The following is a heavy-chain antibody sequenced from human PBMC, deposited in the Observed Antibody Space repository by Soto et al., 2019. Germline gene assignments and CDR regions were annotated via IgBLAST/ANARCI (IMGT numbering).Heavy chain of an antibody. V-gene: IGHV3-66*01. D-gene: IGHD3-16*02. CDR3: ARDLRRSNLPKGYYYYGMDV. CDR1: GFTVSSNY. Sequence: PGGSLRLSCAASGFTVSSNYMSWVRQAPGKGLEWVSVIYSGGSTYYADSVKGRFTISRDNSKNTLYLQMNSLRAEDTAVNYCARDLRRSNLPKGYYYYGMDVWGQGTTVTVSS. CDR2: IYSGGST. J-gene: IGHJ6*02.